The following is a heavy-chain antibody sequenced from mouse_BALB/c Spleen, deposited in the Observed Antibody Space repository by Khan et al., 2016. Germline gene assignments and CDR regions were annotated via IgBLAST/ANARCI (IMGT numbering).Heavy chain of an antibody. Sequence: EVELVESGGDLVQPGGSRKLSCAASGFTFSGFGMHWVRQAPEKGLEWVAYISSGSTNIYYADTVKGRFTISRDNPKNTLFLQMTSLRSEDTAMYYCARMGGSYAMVYWGQGTSVTVSS. CDR1: GFTFSGFG. CDR2: ISSGSTNI. CDR3: ARMGGSYAMVY. J-gene: IGHJ4*01. V-gene: IGHV5-17*02.